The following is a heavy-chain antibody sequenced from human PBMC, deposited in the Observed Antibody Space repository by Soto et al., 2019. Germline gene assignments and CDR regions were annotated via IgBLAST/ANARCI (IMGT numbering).Heavy chain of an antibody. V-gene: IGHV3-23*01. CDR1: GFTFSSYA. D-gene: IGHD3-10*01. J-gene: IGHJ4*02. Sequence: PGGSLRLSCAASGFTFSSYAMSWVRQAPGKGLEWVSAISGSGGSTYYADSVKGRFTISRDNSKNTLYLQMNSLRAEDTAEYYCAKDVDYYGENYFDYWGQGPLVTVSS. CDR2: ISGSGGST. CDR3: AKDVDYYGENYFDY.